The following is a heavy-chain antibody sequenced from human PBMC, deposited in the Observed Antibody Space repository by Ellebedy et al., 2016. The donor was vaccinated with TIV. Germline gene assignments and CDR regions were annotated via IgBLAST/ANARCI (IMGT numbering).Heavy chain of an antibody. CDR1: GGSVSSGTHY. J-gene: IGHJ4*02. Sequence: SETLSLTXTVSGGSVSSGTHYWNWIRQPPGKGLEWIGFIYSSGRTDYNPSLKSRVTISVDTSKNQFSLKLTSVTAADTAVYYCARSMRVYIPNEADYWGQGTLVTVSS. V-gene: IGHV4-61*01. D-gene: IGHD1-1*01. CDR3: ARSMRVYIPNEADY. CDR2: IYSSGRT.